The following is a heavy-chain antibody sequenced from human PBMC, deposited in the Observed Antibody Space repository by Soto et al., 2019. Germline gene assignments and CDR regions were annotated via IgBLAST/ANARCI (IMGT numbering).Heavy chain of an antibody. V-gene: IGHV1-18*01. Sequence: ASVKVSCKASGYTFTSYGISWVRQAPGQGLEWMGWISAYNGNTNYAQKLQGRVTMTKDTSTSTAYMELRSLRSDDTAVFFCARGNVKLRFLEWSLDAFDIWGQGTMVTVSS. D-gene: IGHD3-3*01. CDR3: ARGNVKLRFLEWSLDAFDI. J-gene: IGHJ3*02. CDR1: GYTFTSYG. CDR2: ISAYNGNT.